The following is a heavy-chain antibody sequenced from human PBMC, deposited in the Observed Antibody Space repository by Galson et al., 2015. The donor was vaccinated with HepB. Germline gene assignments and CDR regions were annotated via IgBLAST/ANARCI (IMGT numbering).Heavy chain of an antibody. D-gene: IGHD3-3*01. CDR3: ARTYYDFWSGYYDY. V-gene: IGHV4-31*03. CDR1: GGSISSGGYY. CDR2: IYYSGST. Sequence: TLSLTCTVSGGSISSGGYYWSWIRQHPGKGLEWIGYIYYSGSTYYNPSLKSRVTISVDTSKNQFSLKLSSVTAADTAVYYCARTYYDFWSGYYDYWGQGTLVTVSS. J-gene: IGHJ4*02.